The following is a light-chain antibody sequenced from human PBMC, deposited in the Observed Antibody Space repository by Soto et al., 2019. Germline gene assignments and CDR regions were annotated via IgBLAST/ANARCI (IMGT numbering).Light chain of an antibody. V-gene: IGLV1-36*01. CDR2: YDD. J-gene: IGLJ1*01. CDR1: SSNIGNNG. CDR3: AAWDDSLNGYV. Sequence: QSVLTQPPSVSEAPRQRVTISCSGSSSNIGNNGVNWYQQLPGKAPKLLIYYDDLLPSGVSDRFSGSKSGTSASLAISGLQSEDEDDYYCAAWDDSLNGYVFGIGTKVTV.